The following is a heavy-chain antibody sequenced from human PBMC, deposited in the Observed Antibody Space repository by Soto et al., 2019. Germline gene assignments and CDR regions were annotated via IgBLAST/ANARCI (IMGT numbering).Heavy chain of an antibody. CDR2: IYWNDDK. Sequence: QITLKESGPTLVKPTQTLTLPRTFSGFSLSTSGVGGGGIRQPPGNALEWLALIYWNDDKRYSPSLKSRLTITKDTSKHQVVLTMTNMAPVDTATYYCAHRPTLYHDSSRGWYVDLWGRGPRVTVSS. J-gene: IGHJ2*01. CDR3: AHRPTLYHDSSRGWYVDL. CDR1: GFSLSTSGVG. D-gene: IGHD3-22*01. V-gene: IGHV2-5*01.